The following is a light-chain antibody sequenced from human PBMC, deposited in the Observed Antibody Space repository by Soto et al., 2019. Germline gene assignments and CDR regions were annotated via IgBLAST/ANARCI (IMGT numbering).Light chain of an antibody. Sequence: EIVLTQSPATLSLSPGERATLSCRASQSVSSYFVWYQQKPGQAPRLLIYDASNRATGVPARFSGSGSGTDFTLAISSLEPEDLAVYYCQQRGNWPLTFGQGTKVEIK. CDR2: DAS. CDR3: QQRGNWPLT. V-gene: IGKV3-11*01. J-gene: IGKJ1*01. CDR1: QSVSSY.